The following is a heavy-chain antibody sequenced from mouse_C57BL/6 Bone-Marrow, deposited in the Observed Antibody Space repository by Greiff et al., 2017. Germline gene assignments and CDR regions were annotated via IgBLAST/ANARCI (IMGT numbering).Heavy chain of an antibody. CDR2: IDPEIGDT. D-gene: IGHD2-3*01. CDR1: GFNIKDDY. J-gene: IGHJ2*01. Sequence: EVQLQQSGAELVRPGASVKLSCTASGFNIKDDYIHWVKQTPEQGLEWIGWIDPEIGDTEYASKFTGQATITSDTSSNTASLQHSSLTSDDTAVYYCSSFDGNYYDFGGQGTPRTVTS. CDR3: SSFDGNYYDF. V-gene: IGHV14-4*01.